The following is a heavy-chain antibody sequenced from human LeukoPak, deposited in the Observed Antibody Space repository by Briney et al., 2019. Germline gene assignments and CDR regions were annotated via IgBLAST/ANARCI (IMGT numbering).Heavy chain of an antibody. Sequence: SETLSLTCTISSGSISSYHWSWIRQPPGKGLEWIGNIYYTGDTNYNPSLKSRVTISVDTSKNQFSLKLSSVTAADTAVYYCATIPSWGDWFDPWGQGTLVTVSS. CDR3: ATIPSWGDWFDP. V-gene: IGHV4-59*12. CDR2: IYYTGDT. J-gene: IGHJ5*02. D-gene: IGHD3-16*01. CDR1: SGSISSYH.